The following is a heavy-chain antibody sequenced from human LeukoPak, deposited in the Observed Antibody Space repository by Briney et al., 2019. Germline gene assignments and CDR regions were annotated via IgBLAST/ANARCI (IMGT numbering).Heavy chain of an antibody. CDR2: ISYDGNNK. CDR1: GFTFSSYS. J-gene: IGHJ4*02. Sequence: GGSLRLSCSASGFTFSSYSMHWVRQAPGKGLEWVAVISYDGNNKYDADSVKGRFTISRDNSKNTLYLQMNSLRAEDTAVYYCARLPGYCSSNSCYKMTVPFDYWGQGTLVTVSS. V-gene: IGHV3-30-3*01. D-gene: IGHD2-2*02. CDR3: ARLPGYCSSNSCYKMTVPFDY.